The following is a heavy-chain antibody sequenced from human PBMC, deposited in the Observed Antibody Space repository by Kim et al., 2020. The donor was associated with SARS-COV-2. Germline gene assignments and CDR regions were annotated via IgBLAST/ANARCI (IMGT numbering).Heavy chain of an antibody. CDR3: AKDRNTFVNYYYYGMDV. D-gene: IGHD3-10*01. Sequence: GGSLRLSCAASGFTFSSYGMHWVRQAPGKGLEWVAVISYDGSNKYYADSVKGRFTISRDNSKNTLYLQMNSLRAEDTAVYYCAKDRNTFVNYYYYGMDVWGQGTTVTVSS. J-gene: IGHJ6*02. CDR2: ISYDGSNK. CDR1: GFTFSSYG. V-gene: IGHV3-30*18.